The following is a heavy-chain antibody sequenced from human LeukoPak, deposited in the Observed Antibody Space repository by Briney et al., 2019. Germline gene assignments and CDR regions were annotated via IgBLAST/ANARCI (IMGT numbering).Heavy chain of an antibody. J-gene: IGHJ6*02. V-gene: IGHV1-8*01. CDR3: ARDEVVAAPNYFGMVV. Sequence: ASVKVSCKASGYTFTSYDVNWVRQTTGQGLEWMGWMNPNSGNTGLAQKFQGRVTLTRDTSLSTAYMELSNLRSDDTAVYYCARDEVVAAPNYFGMVVWGQGTTVSVSS. D-gene: IGHD2-15*01. CDR2: MNPNSGNT. CDR1: GYTFTSYD.